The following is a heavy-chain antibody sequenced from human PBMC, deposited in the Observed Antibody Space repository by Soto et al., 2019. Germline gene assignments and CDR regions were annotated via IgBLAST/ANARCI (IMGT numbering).Heavy chain of an antibody. CDR1: GFTVNSNY. D-gene: IGHD3-9*01. CDR3: ATLTKYDILTGFYPC. CDR2: IYSDGST. V-gene: IGHV3-66*01. J-gene: IGHJ4*02. Sequence: EVQLVESGGGLVQPGGSLRLSCAASGFTVNSNYMSWVRQALGKGLEWVSVIYSDGSTYYADSVKGRFIISRDNSNNTLYFQMHSLRAEDTAVYYCATLTKYDILTGFYPCWGQGTLVTVSS.